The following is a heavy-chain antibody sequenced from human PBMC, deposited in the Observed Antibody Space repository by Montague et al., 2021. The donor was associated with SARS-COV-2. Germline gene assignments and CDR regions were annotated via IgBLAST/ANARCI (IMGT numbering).Heavy chain of an antibody. Sequence: SLRLSCAASGFTFSSYSMNWVRQAPGKGLEWVSSISSSSSYIYYADSVKGRFTISRDNAKNSLYLRMNSLRAEDTAVYYCARDPGYYYDSSGLIDYWGQGTLVTVSS. V-gene: IGHV3-21*01. CDR3: ARDPGYYYDSSGLIDY. CDR1: GFTFSSYS. D-gene: IGHD3-22*01. J-gene: IGHJ4*02. CDR2: ISSSSSYI.